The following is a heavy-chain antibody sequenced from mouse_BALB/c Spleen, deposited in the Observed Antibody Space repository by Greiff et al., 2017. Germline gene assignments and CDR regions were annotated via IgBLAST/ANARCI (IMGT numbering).Heavy chain of an antibody. V-gene: IGHV5-15*02. CDR1: GFTFSDYG. CDR2: ISNLAYSI. CDR3: ARDGGAAWFAY. J-gene: IGHJ3*01. Sequence: EVNVVESGGGLVQPGGSRKLSCAASGFTFSDYGMARVRQAPGKGPEWVAFISNLAYSIYYADTVTGRFTISRENAKNTLYLEMSSLRSEDTAMYYCARDGGAAWFAYWGQGTLVTVSA.